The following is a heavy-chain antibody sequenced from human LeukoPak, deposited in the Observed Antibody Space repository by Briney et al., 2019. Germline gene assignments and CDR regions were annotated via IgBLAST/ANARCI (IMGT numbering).Heavy chain of an antibody. D-gene: IGHD2-2*01. CDR3: ARSVVVPAAHHYYYYGMDV. CDR1: GYTFTSYA. V-gene: IGHV1-3*01. CDR2: INAGNGNT. J-gene: IGHJ6*02. Sequence: ASVKVSCKASGYTFTSYAMHWVRQAPGQRLEWMGWINAGNGNTKYSQKFQGRVTITRDTSASTAYVELSSLRSEDTAVYYCARSVVVPAAHHYYYYGMDVWGQGTTVTVSS.